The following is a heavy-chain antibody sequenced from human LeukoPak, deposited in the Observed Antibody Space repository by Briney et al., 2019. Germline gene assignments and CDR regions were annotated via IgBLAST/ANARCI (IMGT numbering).Heavy chain of an antibody. Sequence: ASVKVSCKASGYTFTSYDINWVRQATGQGLEWMGWMNPNSGNTGYAQKFQGRVTMTRNTSIGTAYMELSSLRSEDTAVYYCARATTHYYDSSGPTFDYWGQGTLVTVSS. CDR3: ARATTHYYDSSGPTFDY. D-gene: IGHD3-22*01. CDR1: GYTFTSYD. J-gene: IGHJ4*02. CDR2: MNPNSGNT. V-gene: IGHV1-8*01.